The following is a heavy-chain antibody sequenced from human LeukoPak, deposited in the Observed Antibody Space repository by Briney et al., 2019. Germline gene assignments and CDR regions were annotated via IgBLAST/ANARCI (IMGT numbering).Heavy chain of an antibody. D-gene: IGHD4-11*01. CDR2: IKQDGSEK. Sequence: GGSLRLSCAASGFTFSSYWMSWVRQAPGKGLEWVANIKQDGSEKYYVDSVKGRFTISRDNAKNSLYLQMNSLRAEDTAVYYCARDGIGGYSNYSDYWGQGTLVTVPS. J-gene: IGHJ4*02. CDR3: ARDGIGGYSNYSDY. CDR1: GFTFSSYW. V-gene: IGHV3-7*01.